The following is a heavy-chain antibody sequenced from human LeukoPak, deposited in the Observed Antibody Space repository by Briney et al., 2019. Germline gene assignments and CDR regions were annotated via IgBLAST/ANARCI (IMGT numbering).Heavy chain of an antibody. CDR3: ARDQVVPAAKYYYYYMDV. D-gene: IGHD2-2*01. V-gene: IGHV3-21*01. Sequence: GGSLRLSCAASGFTFSSYSMNWVRQAPGKGLEWVSSISSSSSYIYYADSVKGRFTISRDNAKNSLYLQMNSLRAEDTAVYYCARDQVVPAAKYYYYYMDVWGKGTTVTVSS. CDR1: GFTFSSYS. J-gene: IGHJ6*03. CDR2: ISSSSSYI.